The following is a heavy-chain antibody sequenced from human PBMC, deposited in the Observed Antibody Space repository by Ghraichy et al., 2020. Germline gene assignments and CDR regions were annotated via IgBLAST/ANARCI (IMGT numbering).Heavy chain of an antibody. V-gene: IGHV3-74*01. CDR1: GFTFSRDW. CDR2: INSDGSVI. J-gene: IGHJ4*02. CDR3: VRDAFGPRDY. D-gene: IGHD3-10*01. Sequence: GESLNISCADSGFTFSRDWMHWFRQASGKGPVWVSRINSDGSVINYAESVRGRFTISRDNAKNTLYLQMNSLRAEDTAVYYCVRDAFGPRDYWGQGTLVTVSS.